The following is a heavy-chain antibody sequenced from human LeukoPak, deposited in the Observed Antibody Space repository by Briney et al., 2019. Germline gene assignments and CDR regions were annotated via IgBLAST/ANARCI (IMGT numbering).Heavy chain of an antibody. J-gene: IGHJ4*02. CDR3: AKDRRKTVVVITPDY. Sequence: GGSLRLSCAASGFTFSTYGMHWVRQAPGKGLEWVAFIRYDGSNKYYADSVKGRFTISRDNSKNTLYLQMNSLRAEDTAVYYCAKDRRKTVVVITPDYWGQGTLVTVSS. CDR1: GFTFSTYG. V-gene: IGHV3-30*02. D-gene: IGHD3-22*01. CDR2: IRYDGSNK.